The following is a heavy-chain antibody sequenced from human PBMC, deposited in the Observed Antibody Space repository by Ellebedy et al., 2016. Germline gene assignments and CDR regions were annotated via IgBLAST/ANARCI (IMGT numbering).Heavy chain of an antibody. CDR2: INHSGST. V-gene: IGHV4-34*01. CDR1: GGSFSGYY. CDR3: ARGQRREAVAATPVGDYYYGMDV. Sequence: SETLSLTCAVYGGSFSGYYWSWIRQPPGKGLEWIGEINHSGSTNYNPSLKSRVTISVDTSKNQFSLKLSSVTAADTAVYYCARGQRREAVAATPVGDYYYGMDVWGQGTTVTVSS. D-gene: IGHD2-15*01. J-gene: IGHJ6*02.